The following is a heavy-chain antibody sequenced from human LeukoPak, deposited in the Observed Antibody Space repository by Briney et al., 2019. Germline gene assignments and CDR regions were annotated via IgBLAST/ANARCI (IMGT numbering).Heavy chain of an antibody. V-gene: IGHV3-23*01. J-gene: IGHJ4*02. CDR3: AKARIVVVTAIHARPDY. D-gene: IGHD2-21*02. CDR1: GFTFSSYG. Sequence: QTGGSLRLSCAASGFTFSSYGMSWVRQAPGKGLEWVSAISGSGGSTYYADSVKCRFTISRDNSKNTLYLQMNSLRAEDTAVYYCAKARIVVVTAIHARPDYWGQGTLVTVSS. CDR2: ISGSGGST.